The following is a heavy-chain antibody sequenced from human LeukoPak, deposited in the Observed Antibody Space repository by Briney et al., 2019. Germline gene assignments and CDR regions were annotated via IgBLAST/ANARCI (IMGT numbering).Heavy chain of an antibody. V-gene: IGHV3-7*01. CDR1: GFTSSSYW. D-gene: IGHD6-19*01. CDR2: IKQDGSEK. CDR3: ARDPSFRHPVAGTVDY. J-gene: IGHJ4*02. Sequence: GGSLRLSCAASGFTSSSYWMSWVRQAPGKGLEWVANIKQDGSEKYYVDSVKGRFTISRDNAKNSLYLQMNSLRAEDTAVYYCARDPSFRHPVAGTVDYWGQGTLVTVSS.